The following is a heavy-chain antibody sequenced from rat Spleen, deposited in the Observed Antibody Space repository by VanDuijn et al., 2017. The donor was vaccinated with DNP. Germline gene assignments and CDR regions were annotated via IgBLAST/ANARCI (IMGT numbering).Heavy chain of an antibody. D-gene: IGHD1-1*01. CDR1: GFSLTSYN. CDR3: VRDNYRYLDY. Sequence: QVQLKESGPGLAEFSQTLSLTCTVSGFSLTSYNVHWIRQPPGKGLEWMGMFWTGGRTDFNSGLKSRLSISRDTSKSQVFLKKNSLQTDDRATYYCVRDNYRYLDYWGQGVMVTVSS. CDR2: FWTGGRT. V-gene: IGHV2-30*01. J-gene: IGHJ2*01.